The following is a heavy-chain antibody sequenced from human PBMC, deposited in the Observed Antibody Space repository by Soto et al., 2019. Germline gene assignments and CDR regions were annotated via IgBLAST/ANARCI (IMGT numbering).Heavy chain of an antibody. J-gene: IGHJ6*02. V-gene: IGHV4-34*01. CDR2: INHSGST. CDR3: ATGYCTNGVCYTRMLSGMDV. CDR1: GGSFSGSY. D-gene: IGHD2-8*01. Sequence: PSDTLSLTCAVYGGSFSGSYWSWIRQPPGKGLEWIGEINHSGSTNYNPSLKSRVTISVDTSKNQFSLKLSSVTAADAAVYYCATGYCTNGVCYTRMLSGMDVWGQGTTVTVSS.